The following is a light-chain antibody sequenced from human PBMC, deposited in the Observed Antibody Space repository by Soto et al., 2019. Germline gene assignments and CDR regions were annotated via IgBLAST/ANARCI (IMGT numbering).Light chain of an antibody. CDR2: GAS. Sequence: EIVLTQSPGTLSLSPGERATLSCRASQSVNSNYLAWYQQRPGQAPRLLIFGASFRATGIPDRFSGSGSGTDFTLTISRLEPEDFGVYYCQQYGNSPPEFTFGPGTKVDSK. CDR3: QQYGNSPPEFT. J-gene: IGKJ3*01. V-gene: IGKV3-20*01. CDR1: QSVNSNY.